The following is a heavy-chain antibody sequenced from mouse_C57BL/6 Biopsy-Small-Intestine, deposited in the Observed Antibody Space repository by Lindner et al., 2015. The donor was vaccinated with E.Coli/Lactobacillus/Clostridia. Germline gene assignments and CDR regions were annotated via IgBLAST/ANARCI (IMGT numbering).Heavy chain of an antibody. V-gene: IGHV1-79*01. CDR1: GYIFTNYG. D-gene: IGHD2-10*02. J-gene: IGHJ4*01. CDR2: ISGYNGNT. Sequence: SVKVSCRASGYIFTNYGITWVRQAPGQGLEWVGWISGYNGNTDYAQNLQGRVTLTTETSTNTAYMELGSLRSDDTAVYYCARGLKYCTNGVCQDYWGQGTLVTVSS. CDR3: ARGLKYCTNGVCQDY.